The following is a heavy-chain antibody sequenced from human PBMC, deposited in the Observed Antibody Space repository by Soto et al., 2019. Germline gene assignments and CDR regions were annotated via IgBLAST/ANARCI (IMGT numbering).Heavy chain of an antibody. CDR3: ARGSDIVDTGHGMDV. CDR1: GYSFTTYW. Sequence: GESLKISCKASGYSFTTYWIGWVRQMPGKGLEWMGIIYPGDSDTRYSPSFQGQVTISADKSISTAYLQWSSLKASDTAMYYCARGSDIVDTGHGMDVWGQGTTLTVSS. V-gene: IGHV5-51*01. D-gene: IGHD5-12*01. J-gene: IGHJ6*02. CDR2: IYPGDSDT.